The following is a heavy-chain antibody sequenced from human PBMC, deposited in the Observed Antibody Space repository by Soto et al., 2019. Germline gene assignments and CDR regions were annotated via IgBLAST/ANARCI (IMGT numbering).Heavy chain of an antibody. CDR2: IYWDDDK. D-gene: IGHD3-16*01. V-gene: IGHV2-5*02. CDR1: GFSLSTSGVG. Sequence: QITLKESGPTLVKPTQTLTLTCTFSGFSLSTSGVGVGWIRQPPGKALEWLALIYWDDDKRYSPSLKSRLTITKDTSKTQVVLKMTNMDPVDTATYYCAHSLYDYVWGTNWFDPWGQGTLVTVSS. CDR3: AHSLYDYVWGTNWFDP. J-gene: IGHJ5*02.